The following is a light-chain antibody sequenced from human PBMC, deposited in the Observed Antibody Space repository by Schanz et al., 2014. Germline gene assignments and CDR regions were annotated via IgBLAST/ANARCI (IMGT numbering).Light chain of an antibody. CDR2: DAS. V-gene: IGLV2-14*03. Sequence: QSALTQPASVSGSPGQSITISCTGTSSDVGVYNYVSWYQQLPGKAPKLMIYDASNRPSGVSNRFSGSKSAYTASLTISGLQAEDEADYYCSSYAGSSTWVFGGGTKLTVL. CDR1: SSDVGVYNY. J-gene: IGLJ3*02. CDR3: SSYAGSSTWV.